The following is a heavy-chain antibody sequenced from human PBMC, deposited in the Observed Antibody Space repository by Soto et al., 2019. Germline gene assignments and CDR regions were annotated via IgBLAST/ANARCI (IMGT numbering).Heavy chain of an antibody. CDR1: GYTFTSYY. V-gene: IGHV1-46*01. D-gene: IGHD1-26*01. CDR2: INPSGGST. J-gene: IGHJ4*02. CDR3: ARVRTLYSGSYYYDY. Sequence: ASVKVSCKASGYTFTSYYMHWVRQAPGQGLEWMGIINPSGGSTSYAQKFQGRVTMTRDTSTSTVYMELGSLRSEDTAVYYCARVRTLYSGSYYYDYWGQGTLVTVSS.